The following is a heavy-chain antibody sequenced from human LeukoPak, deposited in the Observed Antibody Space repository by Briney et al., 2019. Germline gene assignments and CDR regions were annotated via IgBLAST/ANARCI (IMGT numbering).Heavy chain of an antibody. J-gene: IGHJ4*02. CDR3: ARSDSFNLFDY. CDR2: IYHSGST. CDR1: GGSISSGGYY. D-gene: IGHD2-15*01. Sequence: SQTLSLTCTVSGGSISSGGYYWSWIRLPPGKGLEWIGYIYHSGSTYYNPSLKSRVTISVDRSKNQFSLKLSSVTAADTAVYYCARSDSFNLFDYWGQGTLVTVSS. V-gene: IGHV4-30-2*01.